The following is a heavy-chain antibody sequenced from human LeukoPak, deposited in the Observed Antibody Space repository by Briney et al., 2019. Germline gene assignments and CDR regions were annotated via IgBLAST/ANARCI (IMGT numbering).Heavy chain of an antibody. CDR3: ARDGLDIVVVPAAPDY. CDR2: IRYDGSNK. Sequence: GGSLRLSCAASGFTFSSYGMHWVRQAPGKGLEWVAFIRYDGSNKYYADSVKGRFTISRDNSKNTLYLQMNSLRAEDTAVYYCARDGLDIVVVPAAPDYWGQGTLVTVSS. J-gene: IGHJ4*02. D-gene: IGHD2-2*03. V-gene: IGHV3-30*02. CDR1: GFTFSSYG.